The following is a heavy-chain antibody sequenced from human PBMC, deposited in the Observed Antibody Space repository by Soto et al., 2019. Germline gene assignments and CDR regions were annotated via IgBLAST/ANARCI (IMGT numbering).Heavy chain of an antibody. V-gene: IGHV3-23*01. CDR3: ARSIAAAGKRGSFYYGMDV. Sequence: PGGSLRPSCAASGFTFSSYAMSWVRQAPGKGLEWVSAISGSGGSTYYADSVKGRFTISRDNSKNTLYLQMNSLRAEDTAVYYCARSIAAAGKRGSFYYGMDVWGQGTTVTVSS. J-gene: IGHJ6*02. CDR1: GFTFSSYA. CDR2: ISGSGGST. D-gene: IGHD6-13*01.